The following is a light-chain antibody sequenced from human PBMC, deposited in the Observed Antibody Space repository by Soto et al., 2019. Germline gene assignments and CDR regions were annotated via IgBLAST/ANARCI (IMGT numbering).Light chain of an antibody. V-gene: IGKV3-20*01. CDR1: HSVSSSY. J-gene: IGKJ4*01. Sequence: EIVLTQSPGTLSLSPGERATLSCRASHSVSSSYLAWYQQKPGQTPRLLIYGASSRATGIPDRFSGSGSGTDFTLTISGLEPEDFAVYYCQQYGSSPLTFGGGTKVEIK. CDR3: QQYGSSPLT. CDR2: GAS.